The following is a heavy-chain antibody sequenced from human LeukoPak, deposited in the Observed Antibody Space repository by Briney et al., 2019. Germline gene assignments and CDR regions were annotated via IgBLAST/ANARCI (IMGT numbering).Heavy chain of an antibody. CDR2: IYTSGST. CDR3: ARLDYDFWSGYPPWGNYYYMDV. D-gene: IGHD3-3*01. CDR1: GGSISSYY. V-gene: IGHV4-4*09. J-gene: IGHJ6*03. Sequence: SETLSLTCTVSGGSISSYYWSWIRQPPGKGLEWIGYIYTSGSTNYNPSLKSRVTISVDTSKNQFSLKLSSVTAADTAVYYCARLDYDFWSGYPPWGNYYYMDVWGKGTTVTVSS.